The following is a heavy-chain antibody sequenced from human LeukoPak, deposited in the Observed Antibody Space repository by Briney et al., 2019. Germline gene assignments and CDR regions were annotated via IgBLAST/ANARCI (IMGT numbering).Heavy chain of an antibody. V-gene: IGHV3-23*01. CDR2: ISDTGDKT. CDR1: GFTLRSYA. CDR3: ASRYGGYGELFDY. J-gene: IGHJ4*02. Sequence: GGSLRLSCSASGFTLRSYAMGWVRQAPGKGLEWVSAISDTGDKTYYADSVKGRFTISRDNSRNTLYLQMSRLRAEDTAMYYCASRYGGYGELFDYWGQGTLVTVSS. D-gene: IGHD5-12*01.